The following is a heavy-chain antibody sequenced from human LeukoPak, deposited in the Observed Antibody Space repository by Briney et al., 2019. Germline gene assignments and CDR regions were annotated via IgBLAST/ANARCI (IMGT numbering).Heavy chain of an antibody. CDR1: GFTFSGYW. CDR2: IKQGGTEK. J-gene: IGHJ4*02. CDR3: ARDGSGWSVY. Sequence: TGGSLRLSCAASGFTFSGYWMSWLRQAPGKGLEWVANIKQGGTEKYYVDSVKGRFIISRDNAKNSLYLQMNSLRAEDTAVYYCARDGSGWSVYWGQGTLVTVSS. V-gene: IGHV3-7*01. D-gene: IGHD6-19*01.